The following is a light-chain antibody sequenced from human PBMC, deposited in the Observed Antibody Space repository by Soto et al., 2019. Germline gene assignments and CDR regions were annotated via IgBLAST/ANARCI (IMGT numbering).Light chain of an antibody. CDR2: RAS. Sequence: EIVLTQSPGTLSLSPGEIATLSCRASQSVDILLAWYQQKPGQXPRLLXYRASTMTTGIPARFSGSGSGSEFTLTINSLQSEDSAVYYCQQRHMWPITLGQGTRLEIK. CDR1: QSVDIL. J-gene: IGKJ5*01. CDR3: QQRHMWPIT. V-gene: IGKV3-15*01.